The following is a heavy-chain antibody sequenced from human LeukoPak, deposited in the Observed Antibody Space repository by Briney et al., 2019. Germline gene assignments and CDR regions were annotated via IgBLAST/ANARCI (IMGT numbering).Heavy chain of an antibody. V-gene: IGHV4-4*07. CDR1: GGSISSYY. Sequence: SETLSLTCTVSGGSISSYYWSGIRQPAGKGLEWIGRIYASGSANYNPSLKSRVTMSVDTSKNQFSLKLSSVTAADTAVYYCARGGDGYNYFDYWGQGTLVTVSS. CDR3: ARGGDGYNYFDY. CDR2: IYASGSA. J-gene: IGHJ4*02. D-gene: IGHD5-24*01.